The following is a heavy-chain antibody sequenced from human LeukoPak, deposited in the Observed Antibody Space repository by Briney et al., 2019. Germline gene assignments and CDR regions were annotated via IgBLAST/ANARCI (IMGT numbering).Heavy chain of an antibody. Sequence: ASVKVSCKASGYTFTSYDINWVRQATGQGREWMGWVNPNSGNTGYAQKFQGRVTMTRNTSISTAYMELSSLRSEDTAVYYCARGGSYYYDSSGGNWFDPWGQGTLVTVSS. CDR1: GYTFTSYD. D-gene: IGHD3-22*01. CDR2: VNPNSGNT. CDR3: ARGGSYYYDSSGGNWFDP. J-gene: IGHJ5*02. V-gene: IGHV1-8*01.